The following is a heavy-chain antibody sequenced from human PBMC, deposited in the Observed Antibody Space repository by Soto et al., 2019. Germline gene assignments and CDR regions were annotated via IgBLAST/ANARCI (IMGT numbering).Heavy chain of an antibody. CDR3: ARGSYYYDSSGIGY. J-gene: IGHJ4*02. Sequence: ASVKVSCKASGYTFTNYAIHWVRQAPGQRLEWMGWINGSNGNTYYAQHFQGRVTFTRDTSTSTVYMQLSSLRSEDTAVYYCARGSYYYDSSGIGYWGQGALVTVSS. CDR1: GYTFTNYA. V-gene: IGHV1-3*01. D-gene: IGHD3-22*01. CDR2: INGSNGNT.